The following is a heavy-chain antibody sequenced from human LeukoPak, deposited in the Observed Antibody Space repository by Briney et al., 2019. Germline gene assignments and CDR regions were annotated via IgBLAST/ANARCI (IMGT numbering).Heavy chain of an antibody. CDR3: ARHRPYYYDSSGYYLFDY. CDR1: GGSISSYY. Sequence: PPETLSLTCTVSGGSISSYYWSWIRQPPGKGLEWIGYIYYSGSTNYNPSLKSRVTISVDTSKNQFSLKLSSVTAADTAVYYCARHRPYYYDSSGYYLFDYWGQGTLVTVS. V-gene: IGHV4-59*08. D-gene: IGHD3-22*01. CDR2: IYYSGST. J-gene: IGHJ4*02.